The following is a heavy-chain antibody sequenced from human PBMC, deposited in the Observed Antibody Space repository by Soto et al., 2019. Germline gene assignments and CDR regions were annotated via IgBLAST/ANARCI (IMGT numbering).Heavy chain of an antibody. CDR2: IIPILGIA. D-gene: IGHD6-13*01. CDR3: ARDEGYGSSWYSDY. V-gene: IGHV1-69*04. J-gene: IGHJ4*02. Sequence: PVKVSCKASGGTFSSYTISWVRQAPGQGLEWMGRIIPILGIANYAQKFQGRVTITADKSTSTAYMELSSLRSEDTAVYYRARDEGYGSSWYSDYWGQGTLVTVS. CDR1: GGTFSSYT.